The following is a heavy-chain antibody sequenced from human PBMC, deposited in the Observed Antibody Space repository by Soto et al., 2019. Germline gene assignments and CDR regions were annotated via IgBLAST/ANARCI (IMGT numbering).Heavy chain of an antibody. CDR3: ARTVWEYQLPTLIDY. Sequence: GGSLRLSCAASGFTFSSYGMHWVRQAPGKGLEWVAVIWYDGSNKYYADSVKGRFTISRDNSKNTLYLQMNSLRAEDTAVYYCARTVWEYQLPTLIDYWGQGTLVTVSS. D-gene: IGHD2-2*01. CDR2: IWYDGSNK. J-gene: IGHJ4*02. CDR1: GFTFSSYG. V-gene: IGHV3-33*01.